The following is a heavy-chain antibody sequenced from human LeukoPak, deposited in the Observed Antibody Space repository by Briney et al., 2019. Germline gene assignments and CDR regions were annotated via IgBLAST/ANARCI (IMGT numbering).Heavy chain of an antibody. V-gene: IGHV3-74*01. CDR1: GFTFSSYW. Sequence: PGGSLRLSCAASGFTFSSYWMHWVRQAPGKGLVWVSRINSDGSSTSYADSAKGRFTISRDNAKNTLYLQMNSLRAEDTAVYYCARDPSVKGWFDPWGQGTLVTVSS. D-gene: IGHD3-16*02. J-gene: IGHJ5*02. CDR3: ARDPSVKGWFDP. CDR2: INSDGSST.